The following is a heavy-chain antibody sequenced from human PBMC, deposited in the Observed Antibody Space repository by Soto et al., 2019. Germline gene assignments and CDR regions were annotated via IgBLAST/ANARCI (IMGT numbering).Heavy chain of an antibody. J-gene: IGHJ4*02. CDR2: RNPNMGNT. CDR3: SRGSYGPFDY. CDR1: GYTFTSYD. Sequence: QVQLVQSGAKVKKPGASVQVSCKASGYTFTSYDITWVRQATAQGLEWMRWRNPNMGNTGYAQKFQGRVTMTRNTAIGTAYIEMSSLRSADTAVEYCSRGSYGPFDYWGQGTPVTVSS. D-gene: IGHD5-18*01. V-gene: IGHV1-8*01.